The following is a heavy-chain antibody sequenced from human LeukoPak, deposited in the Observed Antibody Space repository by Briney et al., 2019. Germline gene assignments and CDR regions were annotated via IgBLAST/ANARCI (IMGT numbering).Heavy chain of an antibody. CDR1: GYTFTSYY. Sequence: ASVKVSCKASGYTFTSYYMHWVRQAPGQGLEWMGIINPSGGSTSYVQKFQGRVTMTRDMSTSTVYMELSSLRSEDTAVYYCARDRSSGVFDYWGQGTLVTVSS. D-gene: IGHD6-19*01. CDR2: INPSGGST. CDR3: ARDRSSGVFDY. V-gene: IGHV1-46*01. J-gene: IGHJ4*02.